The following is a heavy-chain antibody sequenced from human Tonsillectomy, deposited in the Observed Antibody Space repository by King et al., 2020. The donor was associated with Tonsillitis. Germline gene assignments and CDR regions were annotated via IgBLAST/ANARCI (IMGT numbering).Heavy chain of an antibody. D-gene: IGHD1-26*01. CDR3: ARRATKWCNAFDI. Sequence: QLVQSGGGLVQPGGSLRLSCAASGFTFSSYWMSWVRQAPGKGLEWVANIKQDGSEKYYVDSVKGRFTISRDNAKNSLYLQMNSLRAEDTAVYYCARRATKWCNAFDIWGQGTMVTVSS. CDR2: IKQDGSEK. CDR1: GFTFSSYW. V-gene: IGHV3-7*01. J-gene: IGHJ3*02.